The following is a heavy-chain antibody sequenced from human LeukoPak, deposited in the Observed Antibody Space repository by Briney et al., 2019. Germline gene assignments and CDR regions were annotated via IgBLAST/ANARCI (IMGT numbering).Heavy chain of an antibody. CDR2: ISNSGSTI. CDR3: AKDGPDSSGYYFDY. V-gene: IGHV3-48*01. J-gene: IGHJ4*02. D-gene: IGHD3-22*01. Sequence: GGSLRLSCAASGFTFSNYNMNWVRQAPGKGLEWISYISNSGSTIYYADSVKGRFTISRDNAKNSLYLQMNSLRAEDTALYYCAKDGPDSSGYYFDYWGQGTLVTVSS. CDR1: GFTFSNYN.